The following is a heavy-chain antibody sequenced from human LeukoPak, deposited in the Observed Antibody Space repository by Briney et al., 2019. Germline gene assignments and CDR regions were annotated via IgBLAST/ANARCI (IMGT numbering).Heavy chain of an antibody. D-gene: IGHD3-10*01. Sequence: EASVKVSCKASGYTFTSYYMHWVRQAPGQGLEWMGIINPSGGSTSYAQKFQGRVTMTRDMSTSTVYMELSSLRSEDTAVYYCARDLTGYYGSGSYYPSSWFDPWGQGTLVTVSS. CDR1: GYTFTSYY. V-gene: IGHV1-46*01. J-gene: IGHJ5*02. CDR3: ARDLTGYYGSGSYYPSSWFDP. CDR2: INPSGGST.